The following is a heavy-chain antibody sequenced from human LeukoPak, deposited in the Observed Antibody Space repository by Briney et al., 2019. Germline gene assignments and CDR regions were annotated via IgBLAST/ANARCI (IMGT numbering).Heavy chain of an antibody. CDR2: KNHRGGT. Sequence: SDTLALPFAVYGGPFGGYYWRGTPQPPGKGLEGRRKKNHRGGTNYNPSLKSRVTLSVDTSKNQFSLKLSSLTAADTAVYYCASDYGDYPREDRKFDPWGQGTLVTVSS. D-gene: IGHD4-17*01. CDR3: ASDYGDYPREDRKFDP. J-gene: IGHJ5*02. V-gene: IGHV4-34*01. CDR1: GGPFGGYY.